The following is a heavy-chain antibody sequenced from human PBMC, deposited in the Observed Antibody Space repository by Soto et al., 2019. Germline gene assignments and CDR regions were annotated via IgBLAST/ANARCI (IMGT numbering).Heavy chain of an antibody. D-gene: IGHD1-7*01. Sequence: ETLSLTCAVSGGSISSSAWWSWVRQPPGKGLEWIGEIHHSGSTNYDPSLKSRITISVDRSKNQFSLELTSVTAADTAVYYCAGRSRTIEWGQGTQVTVSS. CDR3: AGRSRTIE. V-gene: IGHV4-4*02. CDR1: GGSISSSAW. J-gene: IGHJ4*02. CDR2: IHHSGST.